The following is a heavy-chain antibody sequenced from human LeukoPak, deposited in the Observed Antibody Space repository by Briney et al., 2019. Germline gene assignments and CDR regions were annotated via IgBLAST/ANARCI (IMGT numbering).Heavy chain of an antibody. V-gene: IGHV4-61*01. J-gene: IGHJ4*02. Sequence: SETLSLTCTASGGSVSSSSYYWSWIRQPPGKGLEWIGYIYYSGSTKYNPSLKSRVTISVDTSKNQFSLKLSSVTAADTAVYYCAREAVAPEYYFDYWGQGTLVTVSS. CDR2: IYYSGST. CDR3: AREAVAPEYYFDY. D-gene: IGHD6-19*01. CDR1: GGSVSSSSYY.